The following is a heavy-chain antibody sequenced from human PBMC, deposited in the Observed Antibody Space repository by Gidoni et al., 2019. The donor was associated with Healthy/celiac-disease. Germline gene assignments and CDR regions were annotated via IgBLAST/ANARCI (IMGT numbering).Heavy chain of an antibody. CDR3: AKDKDQSFYYYGMDV. Sequence: EVQLVESGGGLVQPGSSLRLSCSASGFTFADYAMHWVRQAPGKGLEWVSGISWNSGSIGYADSVKGRFTISRDNAKNSLYLQMNSLRAEDTALYYCAKDKDQSFYYYGMDVWGQGTTVTVSS. J-gene: IGHJ6*02. CDR2: ISWNSGSI. V-gene: IGHV3-9*01. D-gene: IGHD2-2*01. CDR1: GFTFADYA.